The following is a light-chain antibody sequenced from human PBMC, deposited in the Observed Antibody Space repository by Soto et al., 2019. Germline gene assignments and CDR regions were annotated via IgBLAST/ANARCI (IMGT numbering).Light chain of an antibody. CDR3: QQYENLPT. J-gene: IGKJ5*01. Sequence: DIQMTQSPSSLSASVGDTVTITCRASQSISSWLAWYQHKPGKAPKLLIYKASSLESGVPSRFRGSGSGTDFTFTISRLQPEDIATYYCQQYENLPTFGQGTRLEIK. CDR1: QSISSW. CDR2: KAS. V-gene: IGKV1-5*03.